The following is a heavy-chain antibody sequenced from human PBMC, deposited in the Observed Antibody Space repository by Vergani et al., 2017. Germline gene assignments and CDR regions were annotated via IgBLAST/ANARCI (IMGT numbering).Heavy chain of an antibody. Sequence: QVQLVQSGAEVKKPGASVKVSCKASGYTFTGYYMHLVRQAPGQGLEWMGWINPNSGGTNYAQKFQGRVTMTRDTSISTAYMELSRLRSDDTAVYYCARDKSFYYDSSGYYEYWGQGTLVTVSS. CDR1: GYTFTGYY. CDR3: ARDKSFYYDSSGYYEY. J-gene: IGHJ4*02. V-gene: IGHV1-2*02. CDR2: INPNSGGT. D-gene: IGHD3-22*01.